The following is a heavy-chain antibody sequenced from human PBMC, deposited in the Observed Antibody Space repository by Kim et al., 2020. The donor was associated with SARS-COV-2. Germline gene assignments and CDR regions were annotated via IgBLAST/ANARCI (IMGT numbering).Heavy chain of an antibody. CDR3: ARDRNPYDFWSGSFMGDI. CDR2: ISYDGSNK. CDR1: GFTFSSYA. D-gene: IGHD3-3*01. J-gene: IGHJ3*02. Sequence: GGSLRLSCAASGFTFSSYAMHWVRQAPGKGLEWVAVISYDGSNKYYADSVKGRFTISRDNSKNTLYLQMNSLRAEDTAVYYCARDRNPYDFWSGSFMGDIWGQGTMVTVSS. V-gene: IGHV3-30-3*01.